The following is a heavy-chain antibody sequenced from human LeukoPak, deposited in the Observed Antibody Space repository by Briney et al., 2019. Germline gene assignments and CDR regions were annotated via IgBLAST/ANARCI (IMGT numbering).Heavy chain of an antibody. CDR2: IKSKTDGGTT. CDR1: GFTFSNAW. CDR3: TTRGYSYGPIDY. J-gene: IGHJ4*02. Sequence: GGSLRLSCAASGFTFSNAWMSWVRQAPGKGLEWVGRIKSKTDGGTTDYAAPVKGRLTISRDDSKNTLYLQMNSLKTEDTAVYYCTTRGYSYGPIDYWGQGTLVTVSS. D-gene: IGHD5-18*01. V-gene: IGHV3-15*01.